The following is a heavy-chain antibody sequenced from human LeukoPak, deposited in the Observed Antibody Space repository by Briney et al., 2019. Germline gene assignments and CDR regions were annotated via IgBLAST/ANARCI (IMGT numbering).Heavy chain of an antibody. CDR2: IYSGGST. D-gene: IGHD2-2*01. CDR3: ARDGRYCIITSCYGYYGMDV. Sequence: GGSLRLSCAASGFTVSSNYMSWVRQAPGKGLEWVPVIYSGGSTYYADSVKGRFTISRQNSKNTLDLQMNSLRPEDTAVYYCARDGRYCIITSCYGYYGMDVWGQGTTVTVSS. CDR1: GFTVSSNY. J-gene: IGHJ6*02. V-gene: IGHV3-53*04.